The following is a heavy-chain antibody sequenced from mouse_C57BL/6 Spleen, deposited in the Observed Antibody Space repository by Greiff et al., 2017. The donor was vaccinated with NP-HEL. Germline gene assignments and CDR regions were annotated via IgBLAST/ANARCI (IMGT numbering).Heavy chain of an antibody. CDR1: GYAFSSSW. D-gene: IGHD2-3*01. J-gene: IGHJ2*01. CDR2: IYPGDGDT. V-gene: IGHV1-82*01. CDR3: AKFYDGYYLYYFDY. Sequence: QVQLQQSGPELVKPGASVKISCKASGYAFSSSWMNWVKQRPGKGLEWIGRIYPGDGDTNYNGKFKGKATLTADKSSSTAYMQLSSLTSEDSAVYFCAKFYDGYYLYYFDYWGQGTTLTVSS.